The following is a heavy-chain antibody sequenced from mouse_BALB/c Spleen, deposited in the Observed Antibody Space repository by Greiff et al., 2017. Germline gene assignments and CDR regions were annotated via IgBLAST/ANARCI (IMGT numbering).Heavy chain of an antibody. V-gene: IGHV3-6*02. D-gene: IGHD2-3*01. CDR2: ISYDGSN. J-gene: IGHJ4*01. CDR1: GYSITSGYY. Sequence: ESGPGLVKPSQSLSLTCSVTGYSITSGYYWNWIRQFPGNKLEWMGYISYDGSNNYNPSLKNRISITRDTSKNQFFLKLNSVTTEDTATYYCARKRWLLDAMDYWGQGTSVTVSS. CDR3: ARKRWLLDAMDY.